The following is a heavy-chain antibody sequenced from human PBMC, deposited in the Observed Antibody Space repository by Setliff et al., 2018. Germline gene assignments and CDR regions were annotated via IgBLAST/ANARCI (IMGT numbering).Heavy chain of an antibody. Sequence: PSETLSLTCTLSGGSISSGTYYWSWVRQSAGRGLEWIGRIYGGGATNYNPSLKARLTISVDNSKNQFSLQLTSVTAADTALYFCARERLYYDDLTGFSPEAFDIWGQGTMVTVSS. D-gene: IGHD3-9*01. CDR1: GGSISSGTYY. V-gene: IGHV4-61*02. CDR2: IYGGGAT. CDR3: ARERLYYDDLTGFSPEAFDI. J-gene: IGHJ3*02.